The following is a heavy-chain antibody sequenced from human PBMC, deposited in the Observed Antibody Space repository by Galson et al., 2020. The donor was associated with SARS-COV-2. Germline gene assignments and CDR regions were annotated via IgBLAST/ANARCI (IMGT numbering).Heavy chain of an antibody. CDR1: GGSVSSTSFK. CDR3: AREVVVVVATNWFDP. CDR2: IYSSGST. Sequence: SETLSLTCSVSGGSVSSTSFKWGWIRQAPGKGLEWIGSIYSSGSTYSNPSLKSRVTMPLDTSKNHFSLKLSSVTAADTAVYYCAREVVVVVATNWFDPWGQGTLVTVSS. J-gene: IGHJ5*02. D-gene: IGHD2-15*01. V-gene: IGHV4-39*02.